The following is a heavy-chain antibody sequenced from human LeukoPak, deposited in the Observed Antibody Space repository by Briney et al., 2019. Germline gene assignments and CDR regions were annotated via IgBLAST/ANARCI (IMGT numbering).Heavy chain of an antibody. J-gene: IGHJ4*02. CDR2: INHSGST. V-gene: IGHV4-34*01. CDR3: ARQSRYSYGYTDY. D-gene: IGHD5-18*01. CDR1: GGSFSGYY. Sequence: SETLSLTCAVYGGSFSGYYWSWIRQPPGKGLEWIGEINHSGSTNYNPSLKSRVTISVDTSKNQFSLKLSSVTAADTAVYYCARQSRYSYGYTDYWGQGTLVTVSS.